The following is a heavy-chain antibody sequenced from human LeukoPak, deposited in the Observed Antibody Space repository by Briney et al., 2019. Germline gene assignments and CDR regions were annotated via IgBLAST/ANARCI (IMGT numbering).Heavy chain of an antibody. J-gene: IGHJ4*02. V-gene: IGHV3-9*01. D-gene: IGHD6-13*01. Sequence: ALRLSCAAAGFTLEDYAMHWVRQAPGKGLEWVSGISWDSGTIGYADSVKGRFTISRDNAKNSLYLQMNSLRAEDTALYYCAKGSAGDFDYWGQGTLVTVSS. CDR1: GFTLEDYA. CDR2: ISWDSGTI. CDR3: AKGSAGDFDY.